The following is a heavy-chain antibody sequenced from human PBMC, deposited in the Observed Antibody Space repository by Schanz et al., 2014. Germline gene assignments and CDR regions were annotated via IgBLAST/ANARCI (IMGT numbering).Heavy chain of an antibody. Sequence: EVQLVESGGGLVQPGGSLRLSCAASGFTFDKYAMHWVRQAPGKGLEWVSVISWNSGTIGYADSVKGRFTISRDNAKSSLYLQMNSLRVEDTAVYYCAASSGWHPSTDYWGQGTLVTVSS. CDR2: ISWNSGTI. CDR1: GFTFDKYA. CDR3: AASSGWHPSTDY. D-gene: IGHD6-19*01. J-gene: IGHJ4*02. V-gene: IGHV3-9*01.